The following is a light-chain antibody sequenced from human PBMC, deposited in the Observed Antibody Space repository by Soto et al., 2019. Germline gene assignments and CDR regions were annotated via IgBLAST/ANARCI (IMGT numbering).Light chain of an antibody. V-gene: IGLV2-8*01. Sequence: QSALTQPPSASGSRGQSVTISCTGTSSDVGGYNYVSWYQQHPGKAPKLMIYEVSKRPSGVPDRFSGSKSGNTASLTVSGLQPEDEADNYCSSYAGSNNLRVFGGGTKLSVL. CDR3: SSYAGSNNLRV. J-gene: IGLJ3*02. CDR1: SSDVGGYNY. CDR2: EVS.